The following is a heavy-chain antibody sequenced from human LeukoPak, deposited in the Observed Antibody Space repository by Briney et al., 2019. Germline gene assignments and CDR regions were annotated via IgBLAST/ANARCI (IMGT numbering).Heavy chain of an antibody. D-gene: IGHD3-22*01. CDR2: ISGSGGST. Sequence: GGSLRLSCAASGFTFSSYAMSWVRQAPGRGLEWVSAISGSGGSTYYADSVKGRFTISRDNSKNTLYLQMNSLRAEDTAVYYCASPPPTYYYDSSGYYERFSPFDYWGQGTLVTVSS. CDR3: ASPPPTYYYDSSGYYERFSPFDY. V-gene: IGHV3-23*01. J-gene: IGHJ4*02. CDR1: GFTFSSYA.